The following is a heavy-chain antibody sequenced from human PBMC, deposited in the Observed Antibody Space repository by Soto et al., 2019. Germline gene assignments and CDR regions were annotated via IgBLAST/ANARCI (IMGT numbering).Heavy chain of an antibody. CDR2: IYHSGST. J-gene: IGHJ1*01. Sequence: QVQLQESGPGLVKPSGTLSLTCAVSGGSISSSNWWSWVRQPPGKGLEWIGEIYHSGSTNYNPSLQRRVTTSVDKSKNQFSRKLSSVTAADTAVYYCARRIYSGSYPRAEYFQHWGQGTLVTVSS. V-gene: IGHV4-4*02. CDR1: GGSISSSNW. CDR3: ARRIYSGSYPRAEYFQH. D-gene: IGHD1-26*01.